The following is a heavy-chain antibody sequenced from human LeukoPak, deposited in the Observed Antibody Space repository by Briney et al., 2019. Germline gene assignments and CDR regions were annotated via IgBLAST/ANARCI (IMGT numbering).Heavy chain of an antibody. Sequence: PSETLSLTCAVSGYSISSGYYWGWIRQPPGKGLEWIGSIYHSGSTYYNPSLKSRVTISVDTSKNQFSLKLSSVTAADTAVYYCARTPLKMATATNWFDPWGQGTLVTVSS. CDR3: ARTPLKMATATNWFDP. D-gene: IGHD5-24*01. CDR2: IYHSGST. CDR1: GYSISSGYY. V-gene: IGHV4-38-2*01. J-gene: IGHJ5*02.